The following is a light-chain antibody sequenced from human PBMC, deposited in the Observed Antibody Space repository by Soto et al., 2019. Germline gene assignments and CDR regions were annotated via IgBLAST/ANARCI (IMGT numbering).Light chain of an antibody. CDR2: GAS. CDR3: QQYGGSPPKLT. J-gene: IGKJ4*01. Sequence: EVVLTQSPGTLYLPPGERATLSCRASQSVRSSYLAWYQQKPGQALRLLIYGASSRATSIPDRFSGSGSETDFTLTISRLEPEDSAVYYCQQYGGSPPKLTFGGGTKVEIK. CDR1: QSVRSSY. V-gene: IGKV3-20*01.